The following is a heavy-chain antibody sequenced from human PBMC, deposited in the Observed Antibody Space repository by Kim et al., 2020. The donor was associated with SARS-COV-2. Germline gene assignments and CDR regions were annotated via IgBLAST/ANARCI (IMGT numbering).Heavy chain of an antibody. CDR2: IYYSGST. CDR1: GGSISSYY. Sequence: SETLSLTCTVSGGSISSYYWSWIRQPPGKGLEWIGYIYYSGSTNYNPSLKSRVTISVDTSKNQFSLKLSSVTAADTAVYYCARVNYYYDSSGYYYYYGMDVWGQGTTVTVSS. V-gene: IGHV4-59*01. CDR3: ARVNYYYDSSGYYYYYGMDV. D-gene: IGHD3-22*01. J-gene: IGHJ6*02.